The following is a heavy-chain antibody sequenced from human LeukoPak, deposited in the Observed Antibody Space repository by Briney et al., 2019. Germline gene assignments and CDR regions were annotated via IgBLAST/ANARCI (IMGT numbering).Heavy chain of an antibody. CDR1: GFTFDDYG. J-gene: IGHJ4*02. CDR3: AKTGRFSSSWAYFDY. Sequence: GGSLRLSCAASGFTFDDYGMSWVRQVPGKGLEWVSGINWSGGSTDYADSVKGRFTISRDNAKNSLYLQVNSLRAEDTALYHCAKTGRFSSSWAYFDYWGQGTLVTVSS. CDR2: INWSGGST. D-gene: IGHD6-13*01. V-gene: IGHV3-20*01.